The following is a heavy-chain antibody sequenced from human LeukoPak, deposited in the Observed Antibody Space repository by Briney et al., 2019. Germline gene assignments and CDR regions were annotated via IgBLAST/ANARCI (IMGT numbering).Heavy chain of an antibody. D-gene: IGHD2-15*01. V-gene: IGHV3-23*01. CDR3: ARASRISSTDAVR. CDR2: LRGDGET. CDR1: GFTFSSYA. J-gene: IGHJ4*02. Sequence: GGSLRLSCAASGFTFSSYAMSWVRQAPARGLEWVSSLRGDGETFYADSVKGRFTLSRDESRNTVYLQMNNLRVEDTAIYYCARASRISSTDAVRWGQGTLVTVS.